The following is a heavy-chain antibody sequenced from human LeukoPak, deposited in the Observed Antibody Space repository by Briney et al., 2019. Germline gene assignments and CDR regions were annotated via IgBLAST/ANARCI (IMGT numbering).Heavy chain of an antibody. J-gene: IGHJ4*02. CDR2: ISYDGSNK. Sequence: GGSLRLSCAASGFTFSSYAMHWVRQAPGKGLEWVAVISYDGSNKYYADSVKGRFTISRDNSKNTLYLQMNSLRAEDTAVYYCARDGDVVVTAMYYFDYWGQGTLVTVSS. D-gene: IGHD2-21*02. CDR3: ARDGDVVVTAMYYFDY. V-gene: IGHV3-30-3*01. CDR1: GFTFSSYA.